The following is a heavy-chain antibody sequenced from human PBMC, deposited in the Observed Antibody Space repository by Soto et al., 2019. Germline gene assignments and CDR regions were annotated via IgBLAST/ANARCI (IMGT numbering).Heavy chain of an antibody. CDR1: GASISAYY. D-gene: IGHD3-22*01. J-gene: IGHJ3*02. V-gene: IGHV4-59*01. Sequence: QVQLQESGPGLVKPSETLSLTCSVSGASISAYYWSWIRQPPGKGLEWIAYIYYSGSTSYNPALKRRVSMTIDSAIDQFSPRMSAVTAADTAVYYCAWTYDGSGPNSGGYGFDIWGPGTMATVSS. CDR2: IYYSGST. CDR3: AWTYDGSGPNSGGYGFDI.